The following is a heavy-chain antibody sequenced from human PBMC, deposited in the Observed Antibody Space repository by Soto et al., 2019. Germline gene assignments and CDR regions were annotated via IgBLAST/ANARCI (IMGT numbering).Heavy chain of an antibody. J-gene: IGHJ5*02. D-gene: IGHD3-22*01. CDR2: ISFDGNNK. Sequence: GGSLRLSCAASGFTFSNYGMHWVRQAPGKGLEWVAIISFDGNNKYYSDSVKGRFTISRDNSKNMVFLQMNSLRPEDTAVYYCVTPKEHFYDSSPGETWGQGTPVTVSS. V-gene: IGHV3-30*03. CDR1: GFTFSNYG. CDR3: VTPKEHFYDSSPGET.